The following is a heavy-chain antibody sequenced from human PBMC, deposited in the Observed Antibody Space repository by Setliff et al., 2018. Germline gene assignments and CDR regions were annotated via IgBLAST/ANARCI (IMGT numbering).Heavy chain of an antibody. Sequence: SVKVSCKASGGTFSSYGISWVRQAPGQGLEWMGGTIPIFGTTDYAQKFQGRVTIITDESTSTAYMELSSLTSDDTAVYYCAREGVDTRSSTDYRYYMDVWGQGTTVTVSS. CDR2: TIPIFGTT. CDR3: AREGVDTRSSTDYRYYMDV. CDR1: GGTFSSYG. V-gene: IGHV1-69*05. J-gene: IGHJ6*03. D-gene: IGHD5-18*01.